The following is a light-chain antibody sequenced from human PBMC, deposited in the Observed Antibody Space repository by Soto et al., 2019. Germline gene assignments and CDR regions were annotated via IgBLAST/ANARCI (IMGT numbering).Light chain of an antibody. J-gene: IGKJ2*02. CDR2: LGS. Sequence: DIVMTQSPLSLPVTPGEPASISCRSSQSLLHSNGYNYLDWYLQKPGQSPQLLIYLGSNRASGVPDRFSGSGSGTDFTLKISRVEAEDVGVSYCMQALQTRWTFGQGTKLEIK. CDR3: MQALQTRWT. CDR1: QSLLHSNGYNY. V-gene: IGKV2-28*01.